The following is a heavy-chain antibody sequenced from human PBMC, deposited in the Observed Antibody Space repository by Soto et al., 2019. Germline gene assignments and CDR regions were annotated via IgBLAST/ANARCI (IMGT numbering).Heavy chain of an antibody. CDR1: GYTFNSYD. Sequence: QVQLVQSGAEVKKPWASVKVSCKDSGYTFNSYDISWVRQGPGQGREEMGWISAYNGNTNYAQKLQGRVTRTTDTSTSTAYMELRSLRSDDKAVNYCARALPPVDSSGQATLSTVYS. V-gene: IGHV1-18*01. CDR2: ISAYNGNT. J-gene: IGHJ4*02. CDR3: ARALPPVDS.